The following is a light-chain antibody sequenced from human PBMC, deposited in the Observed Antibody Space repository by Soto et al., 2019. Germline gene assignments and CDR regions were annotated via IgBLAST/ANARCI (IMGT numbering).Light chain of an antibody. CDR1: SSDVGSYNL. CDR2: EGS. CDR3: CSYAGRMV. J-gene: IGLJ2*01. V-gene: IGLV2-23*01. Sequence: QSALTQPASVSGSPGQSITISCTGTSSDVGSYNLVSWYQQHPGKAPKLMIYEGSKRPSGVSNRFSGSKSGNTASLTISGLQAEDEAAYYCCSYAGRMVFGGGTKLTVL.